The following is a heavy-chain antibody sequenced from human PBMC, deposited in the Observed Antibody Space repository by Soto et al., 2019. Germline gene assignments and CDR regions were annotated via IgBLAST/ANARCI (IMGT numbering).Heavy chain of an antibody. J-gene: IGHJ4*02. CDR1: GFNFKNAW. Sequence: SCAASGFNFKNAWMNWVRQAPGKGLEWVGRIKSETDGGTTDYAAPVKGRFTISRDDSKSTLFLQMNSLKTEDTGVYYCAAMKTYWGQGTLVTVSS. V-gene: IGHV3-15*07. CDR2: IKSETDGGTT. D-gene: IGHD3-16*01. CDR3: AAMKTY.